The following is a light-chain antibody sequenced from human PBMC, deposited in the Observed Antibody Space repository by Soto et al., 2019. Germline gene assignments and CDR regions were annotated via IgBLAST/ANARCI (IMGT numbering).Light chain of an antibody. V-gene: IGKV3-15*01. CDR1: ESVSSN. Sequence: EVVMTHSPATLSVSPLERATLSCRASESVSSNLAWYQQRPGQAPRLVIYGASTRATGIPARFSGGGSGTEFTLTISSLQSEDFAVYYCQQYNSWPPITFGQGTRLEIK. CDR3: QQYNSWPPIT. J-gene: IGKJ5*01. CDR2: GAS.